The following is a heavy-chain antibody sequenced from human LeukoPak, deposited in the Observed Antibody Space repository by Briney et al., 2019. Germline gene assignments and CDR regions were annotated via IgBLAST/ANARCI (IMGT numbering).Heavy chain of an antibody. CDR3: ARDPRYYDFWSGYYFDY. V-gene: IGHV3-21*01. D-gene: IGHD3-3*01. Sequence: GGSLRLSCAASGFTFSSYSMNWVRQAPGKGLEWVSSISSSSSYIYYADSVKGRFTISRDNAKNSLYLQMNSLRAEDTAVYYCARDPRYYDFWSGYYFDYWGQGTLVTVSS. J-gene: IGHJ4*02. CDR2: ISSSSSYI. CDR1: GFTFSSYS.